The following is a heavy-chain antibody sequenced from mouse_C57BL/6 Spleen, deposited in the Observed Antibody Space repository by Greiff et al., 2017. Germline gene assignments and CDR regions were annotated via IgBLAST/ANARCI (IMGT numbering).Heavy chain of an antibody. CDR2: INPNNGGT. Sequence: EVQLQQSGPELVKPGASVKISCKASGYTFTDYYMNWVKQSHGKSLEWIGDINPNNGGTSYNQKFKGKATLTVDKSSSTAYMELRSLTSEDSAVYYCAREGNGFADWGQGTLVTVSA. CDR3: AREGNGFAD. V-gene: IGHV1-26*01. CDR1: GYTFTDYY. J-gene: IGHJ3*01. D-gene: IGHD2-1*01.